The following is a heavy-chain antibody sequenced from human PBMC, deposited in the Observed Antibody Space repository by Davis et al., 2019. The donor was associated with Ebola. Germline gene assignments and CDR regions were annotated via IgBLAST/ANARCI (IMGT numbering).Heavy chain of an antibody. J-gene: IGHJ3*02. CDR2: INAGNGNT. D-gene: IGHD2-2*01. CDR1: GYTFTSYA. V-gene: IGHV1-3*01. CDR3: ARAAIGYCSSTSCFDDAFDI. Sequence: ASVKVSCKASGYTFTSYAMHWVRQAPGQRLEWMGWINAGNGNTKYSQKFQGRVTITRDTSASTAYMELSSLRSEDTAVYYCARAAIGYCSSTSCFDDAFDIWGQGTMVTVSS.